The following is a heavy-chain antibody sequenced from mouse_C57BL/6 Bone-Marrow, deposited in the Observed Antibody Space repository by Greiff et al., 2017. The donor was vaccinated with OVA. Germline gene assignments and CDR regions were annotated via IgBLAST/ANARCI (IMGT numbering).Heavy chain of an antibody. J-gene: IGHJ2*01. Sequence: VQLQQSGPELVKPGASVKISCTASGYSFTDYNMNWVQQSTGKSLEWIGVINPNYGTTSYNQKFKGKATLTVDQSSTTAYMQLNSLTSEDSADYYCAEVGDYFDYWGQGTTLTVSS. CDR3: AEVGDYFDY. CDR1: GYSFTDYN. D-gene: IGHD1-3*01. CDR2: INPNYGTT. V-gene: IGHV1-39*01.